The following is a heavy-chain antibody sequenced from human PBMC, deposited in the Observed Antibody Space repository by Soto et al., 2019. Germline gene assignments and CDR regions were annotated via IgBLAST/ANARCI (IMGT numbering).Heavy chain of an antibody. J-gene: IGHJ4*02. CDR1: GGTFSSYT. CDR3: ARHYGDYNGGY. CDR2: IIPILGIA. V-gene: IGHV1-69*02. D-gene: IGHD4-17*01. Sequence: QVQLVQSGAEVKKPGSSVKVSCKASGGTFSSYTINWVRQAPGQGLEWMGRIIPILGIANYAQKFQGRVTITADKPTITAYMELSSLRSEGTAVYYCARHYGDYNGGYWGQGTLVTVSS.